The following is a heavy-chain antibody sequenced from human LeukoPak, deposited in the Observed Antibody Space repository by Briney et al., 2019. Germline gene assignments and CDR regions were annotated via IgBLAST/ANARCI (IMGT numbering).Heavy chain of an antibody. CDR1: GFTFSSYG. CDR3: AKDWQQLVPTYYGMDV. Sequence: GRSLRLSCAASGFTFSSYGMHWVRQAPGKGLEWVAVISYDGSSKYYADSVKGRFTISRDNSKNTLYLQMNSLRAEDTAVYYCAKDWQQLVPTYYGMDVWGKGTTVTVSS. D-gene: IGHD6-13*01. J-gene: IGHJ6*04. V-gene: IGHV3-30*18. CDR2: ISYDGSSK.